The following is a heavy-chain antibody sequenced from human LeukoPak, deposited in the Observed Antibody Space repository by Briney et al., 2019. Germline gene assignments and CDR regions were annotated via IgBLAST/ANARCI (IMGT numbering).Heavy chain of an antibody. V-gene: IGHV1-8*01. Sequence: ASVKVSCKASGYTFTSYDINWVRQATGQGLEWMGWMNPNSGNTGYAQKFQGRVTMTRNTSISTAYMELSSLRSEDTAVNYCARQALDSGYDLDAFDIWGQGTMVTVSS. CDR2: MNPNSGNT. J-gene: IGHJ3*02. D-gene: IGHD5-12*01. CDR1: GYTFTSYD. CDR3: ARQALDSGYDLDAFDI.